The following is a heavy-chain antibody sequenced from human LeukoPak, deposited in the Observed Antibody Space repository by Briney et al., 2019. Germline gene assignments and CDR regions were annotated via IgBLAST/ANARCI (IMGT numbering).Heavy chain of an antibody. CDR2: IYYSGTP. D-gene: IGHD6-13*01. CDR1: GGSISSSSYY. CDR3: ARAGGYSSPLNY. J-gene: IGHJ4*02. Sequence: SETLSLTCTVSGGSISSSSYYWGWIRQPPGKGLEWIGSIYYSGTPYYSPSLKSRVTISVDTSKNQFSLKLSSVTAADTAVYYCARAGGYSSPLNYWGQGTLVTVSS. V-gene: IGHV4-39*01.